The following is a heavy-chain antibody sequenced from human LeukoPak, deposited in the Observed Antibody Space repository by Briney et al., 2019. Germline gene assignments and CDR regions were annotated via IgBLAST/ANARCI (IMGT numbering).Heavy chain of an antibody. D-gene: IGHD6-19*01. J-gene: IGHJ4*02. CDR3: ARRPIAVAGTDLFDY. CDR1: GGSISSSSYY. V-gene: IGHV4-39*01. Sequence: KPSETLSLTCTVSGGSISSSSYYWGWIRQPPGKGLEWIGSIYYSGSTYYNPSLKSRVTISVDTSKNQFSLKLSSVTAADTAVYYCARRPIAVAGTDLFDYWGQGTLVTVSS. CDR2: IYYSGST.